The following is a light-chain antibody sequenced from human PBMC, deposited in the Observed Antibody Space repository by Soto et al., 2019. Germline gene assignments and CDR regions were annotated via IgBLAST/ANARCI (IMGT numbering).Light chain of an antibody. Sequence: QSALTQPASVSGSPGQSISISCTGTSSDVVTYNLVSWYQQHPGKAPTVLIYEGTKRPSGVSNRFSGSKSGNTASLTVSGLQAEDEADYYCSSYAGSSNVFGTGTKLTVL. CDR3: SSYAGSSNV. CDR2: EGT. J-gene: IGLJ1*01. CDR1: SSDVVTYNL. V-gene: IGLV2-14*02.